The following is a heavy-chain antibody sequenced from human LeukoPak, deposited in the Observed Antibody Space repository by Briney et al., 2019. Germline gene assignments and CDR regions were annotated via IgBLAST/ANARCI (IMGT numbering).Heavy chain of an antibody. CDR2: IYYSGST. CDR3: ARGPYGDYLHDAFDI. V-gene: IGHV4-39*01. D-gene: IGHD4-17*01. J-gene: IGHJ3*02. CDR1: GGSISSSSYY. Sequence: SETLSLTCTVSGGSISSSSYYWGWIRQPPGKGLEWIGSIYYSGSTYYNPSLKSRVTISVDTSKNQFSLKLSSVTAADTAVYYCARGPYGDYLHDAFDIWGQGTMVTVSS.